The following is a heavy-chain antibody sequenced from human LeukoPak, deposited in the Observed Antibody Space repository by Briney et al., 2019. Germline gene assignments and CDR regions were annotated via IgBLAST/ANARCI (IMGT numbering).Heavy chain of an antibody. CDR3: ARYTSGYYRWFDP. Sequence: ASVKVSCKASGYTFTTYAMNWVRQAPGQGLEWMGWINTNTGNPTYAQGFTGRFVFSLDTSVNTAYLQISSLRAEDTAVYYCARYTSGYYRWFDPWGQGTLVTVSS. CDR2: INTNTGNP. V-gene: IGHV7-4-1*02. CDR1: GYTFTTYA. D-gene: IGHD6-19*01. J-gene: IGHJ5*02.